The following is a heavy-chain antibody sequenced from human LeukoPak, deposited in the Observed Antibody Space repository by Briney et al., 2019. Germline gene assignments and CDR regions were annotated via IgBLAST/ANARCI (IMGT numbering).Heavy chain of an antibody. D-gene: IGHD1-26*01. CDR1: GFSFDDYV. CDR3: AREHRHEGATVDS. J-gene: IGHJ4*02. V-gene: IGHV3-74*01. Sequence: GGSLRLSCAASGFSFDDYVIHWVRQVPGKGLVWVSRIERDGRSTSYADSVRGRFTISRDNAKNTLYLQMNSLRAEDTAVYYSAREHRHEGATVDSWGQGTLVTVSS. CDR2: IERDGRST.